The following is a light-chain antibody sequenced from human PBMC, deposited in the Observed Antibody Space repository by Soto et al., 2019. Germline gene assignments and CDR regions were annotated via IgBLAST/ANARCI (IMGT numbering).Light chain of an antibody. V-gene: IGKV3-20*01. CDR1: QSVSSSY. CDR3: QQYGSSTWT. CDR2: GAS. J-gene: IGKJ1*01. Sequence: EIVFTQSPGTLSLSPGERATLSCRASQSVSSSYLAWYQQKPGQAPRLLIYGASFRETGIPDRFSGSGSGTEFTLTISRLEPEDFAVYYCQQYGSSTWTFGQGTKVDIK.